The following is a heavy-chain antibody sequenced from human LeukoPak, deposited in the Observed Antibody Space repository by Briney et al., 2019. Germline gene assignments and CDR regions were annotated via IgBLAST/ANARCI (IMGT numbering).Heavy chain of an antibody. CDR3: ARVRYSGYDFQPSAEYFHH. Sequence: GRSLRLSCAASGFTFSNYGMHWVRQAPGKGLEWVAVISYDGSNKYYADSVKGRFTISRDNSENTLYLQMNSLRAEDTAVYYCARVRYSGYDFQPSAEYFHHWGQGTLVTVSS. CDR1: GFTFSNYG. J-gene: IGHJ1*01. V-gene: IGHV3-30*03. D-gene: IGHD5-12*01. CDR2: ISYDGSNK.